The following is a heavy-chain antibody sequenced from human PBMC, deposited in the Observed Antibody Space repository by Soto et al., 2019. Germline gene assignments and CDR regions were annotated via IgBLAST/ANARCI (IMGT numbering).Heavy chain of an antibody. D-gene: IGHD3-9*01. J-gene: IGHJ3*02. CDR2: IIPIFGTA. V-gene: IGHV1-69*13. CDR3: ELTFARPDAFDI. CDR1: GGTFSSYA. Sequence: ASVKVSCKASGGTFSSYAISWVRQAPGQGLEWMGGIIPIFGTANYAQKFQGRVTITADESTSTAYMELSSLRSEDTAVYYCELTFARPDAFDIWGQGTMVTVSS.